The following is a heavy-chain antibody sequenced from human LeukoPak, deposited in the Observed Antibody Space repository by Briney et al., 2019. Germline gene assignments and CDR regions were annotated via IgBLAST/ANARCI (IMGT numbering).Heavy chain of an antibody. CDR2: ISAYNGNT. CDR1: GYIFTSFS. D-gene: IGHD6-13*01. V-gene: IGHV1-18*01. J-gene: IGHJ4*02. Sequence: ASVKVSCKASGYIFTSFSITWVRQAPGQGLEWMGWISAYNGNTNYAQELQGRVTMTTDTSTSTAYMELRSLRSDDTAVYYCARVGAAAGTDYWGQGTLVTVSS. CDR3: ARVGAAAGTDY.